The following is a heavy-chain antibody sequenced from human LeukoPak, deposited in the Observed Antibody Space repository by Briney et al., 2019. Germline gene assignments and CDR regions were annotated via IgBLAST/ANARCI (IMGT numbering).Heavy chain of an antibody. CDR3: ARGAYYDFWSGYYYYYGMDV. J-gene: IGHJ6*02. CDR1: GYTFTSYD. Sequence: ASVKVSCKASGYTFTSYDINWVRQATGQGLEWMGWMNPNRGNTGYAQKFQGRVTMTRNTSISTAYMELSSLRSEDTAVYYCARGAYYDFWSGYYYYYGMDVWGQGTTVTVSS. D-gene: IGHD3-3*01. CDR2: MNPNRGNT. V-gene: IGHV1-8*01.